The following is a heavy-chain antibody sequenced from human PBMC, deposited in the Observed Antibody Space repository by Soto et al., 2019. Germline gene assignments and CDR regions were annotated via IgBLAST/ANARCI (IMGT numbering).Heavy chain of an antibody. V-gene: IGHV1-46*01. Sequence: ASVKVSCKDSQYNFTNYCVHWVRQAPGQGLEWMGIINPRGGRTNYAQRFQGRVSITRDTPTSTVYMELSGLRPEDPAVSYCASALYDGHSLPVGADARNYAINAWGLGTTVTVSS. CDR2: INPRGGRT. D-gene: IGHD3-16*01. J-gene: IGHJ6*02. CDR1: QYNFTNYC. CDR3: ASALYDGHSLPVGADARNYAINA.